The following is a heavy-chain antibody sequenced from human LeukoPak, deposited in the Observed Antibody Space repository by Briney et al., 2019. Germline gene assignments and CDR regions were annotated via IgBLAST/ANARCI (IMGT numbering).Heavy chain of an antibody. CDR3: AKDGPLRHSSGYRFDY. J-gene: IGHJ4*02. CDR2: IWYDGSDK. Sequence: PGRSLRLSXAASGFTFSNYGMHWVRQAPGKGLEWVAVIWYDGSDKYYVDSVKGQFTISRDNSKNTLYLQMNSLRAEDTAVYYCAKDGPLRHSSGYRFDYWGQGTLVTVSS. D-gene: IGHD3-22*01. V-gene: IGHV3-33*06. CDR1: GFTFSNYG.